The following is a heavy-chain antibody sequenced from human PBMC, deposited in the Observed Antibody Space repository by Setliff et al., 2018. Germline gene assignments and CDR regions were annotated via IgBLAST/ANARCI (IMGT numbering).Heavy chain of an antibody. CDR3: TTGGPLYYSTNSYFDY. Sequence: PGGSLRLSCAASGFTFSGYSMNWVRQAPGKGLEWVGRIKPKSDGEARDYAAPVQGRFTISRDDSKNILYMQMNNLKSEDTAVYFCTTGGPLYYSTNSYFDYWGQGILVTVSS. J-gene: IGHJ4*02. CDR2: IKPKSDGEAR. CDR1: GFTFSGYS. V-gene: IGHV3-15*01. D-gene: IGHD2-8*01.